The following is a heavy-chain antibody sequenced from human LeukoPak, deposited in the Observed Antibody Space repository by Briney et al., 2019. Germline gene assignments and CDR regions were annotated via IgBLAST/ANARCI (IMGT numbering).Heavy chain of an antibody. CDR3: AKSGLTTVLYLG. Sequence: PSETLSLTCGVSGGSFTKYYWSWIRQPPGKGLEWIGEINRSGSTNYNPSLKSRVTISVDTSKNQFSLKLTSVTAADTAVYFCAKSGLTTVLYLGWGQGTLVTVSS. CDR1: GGSFTKYY. V-gene: IGHV4-34*01. D-gene: IGHD4-11*01. J-gene: IGHJ4*02. CDR2: INRSGST.